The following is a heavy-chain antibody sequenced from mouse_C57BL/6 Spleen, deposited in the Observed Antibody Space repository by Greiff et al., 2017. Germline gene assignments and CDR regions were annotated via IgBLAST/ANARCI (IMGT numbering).Heavy chain of an antibody. D-gene: IGHD1-1*01. V-gene: IGHV1-7*01. CDR3: AGDGSSNDWFAY. J-gene: IGHJ3*01. Sequence: QVHVKQSGAELAKPGASVKLSCKASGYTFTSYWMHWVKQRPGQGLEWIGYINPSSGYTKYNQKFKDKATLTADKSSSTAYMQLSSLTYEDSAVYYCAGDGSSNDWFAYWGQGTLVTVSA. CDR2: INPSSGYT. CDR1: GYTFTSYW.